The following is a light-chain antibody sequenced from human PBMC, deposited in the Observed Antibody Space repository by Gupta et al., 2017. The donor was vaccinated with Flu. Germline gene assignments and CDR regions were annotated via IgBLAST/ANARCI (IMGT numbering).Light chain of an antibody. J-gene: IGKJ4*01. CDR3: QQEDSYPIT. CDR1: QSISSW. Sequence: DIQMTQSPSTLSASVGDRVTITCRASQSISSWLVWYQEKPGKAPKLLIYKTSSVGSGVPSRFSGSGSGTEFSLTISSRQTDDFATYYCQQEDSYPITFGGGTKVEI. CDR2: KTS. V-gene: IGKV1-5*03.